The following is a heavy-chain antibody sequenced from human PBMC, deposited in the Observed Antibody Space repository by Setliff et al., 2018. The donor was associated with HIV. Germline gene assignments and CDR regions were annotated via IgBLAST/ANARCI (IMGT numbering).Heavy chain of an antibody. Sequence: GGSLRLSCAASGFIFSSYAMSWVRQAPGKGLEWVSAISGSGANTYYADSVKGRFTISRDSSKNTLYLQMNSLRAEDTAVYYCTTDNGPSYSMDIWGQGTTVTVSS. CDR1: GFIFSSYA. V-gene: IGHV3-23*01. CDR3: TTDNGPSYSMDI. J-gene: IGHJ6*02. D-gene: IGHD2-21*01. CDR2: ISGSGANT.